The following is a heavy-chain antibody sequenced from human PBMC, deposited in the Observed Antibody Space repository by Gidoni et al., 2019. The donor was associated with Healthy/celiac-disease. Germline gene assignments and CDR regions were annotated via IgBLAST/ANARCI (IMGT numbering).Heavy chain of an antibody. J-gene: IGHJ6*02. CDR3: ARTDSTWGVTPPPLGYYYYGMDV. CDR1: GYTFTGYY. CDR2: INPNSGGT. Sequence: QVQLVQSGAEVKKPGASVKVSCKASGYTFTGYYMHWVRQAPGQGLEWMGWINPNSGGTNYAQKFQGRVTMTRDTSISTAYMELSRLRSDDTAVYYCARTDSTWGVTPPPLGYYYYGMDVWGQGTTVTVSS. D-gene: IGHD3-10*01. V-gene: IGHV1-2*02.